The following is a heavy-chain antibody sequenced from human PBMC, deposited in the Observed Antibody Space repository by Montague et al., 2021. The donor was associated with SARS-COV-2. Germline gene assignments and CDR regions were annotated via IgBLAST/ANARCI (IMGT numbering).Heavy chain of an antibody. V-gene: IGHV4-61*01. CDR3: ARISGITSWYYDY. J-gene: IGHJ4*02. CDR2: IYYTGST. Sequence: ESLSLTCTVSGGSVSSGSYYWSWIWQPPGKGLQSIGYIYYTGSTNYNPSLQSRVTISVDSSKNKYSVRLSSVTAADTAVYYCARISGITSWYYDYWGQGTLVTVSS. D-gene: IGHD1-14*01. CDR1: GGSVSSGSYY.